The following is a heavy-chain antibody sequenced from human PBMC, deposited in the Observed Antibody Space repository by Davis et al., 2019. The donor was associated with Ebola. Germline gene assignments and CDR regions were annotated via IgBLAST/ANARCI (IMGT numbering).Heavy chain of an antibody. D-gene: IGHD5-18*01. J-gene: IGHJ6*02. CDR1: GDSVPSAG. CDR3: ARGWLRRGMDV. CDR2: TYYNSKWYH. Sequence: HSQTLSLTCAISGDSVPSAGWNWIRQSPSRGLEWLGRTYYNSKWYHDYAVSVKSRITINPDTSKNQFSLQLNSVTPEDTALYYCARGWLRRGMDVWGEGTTVTV. V-gene: IGHV6-1*01.